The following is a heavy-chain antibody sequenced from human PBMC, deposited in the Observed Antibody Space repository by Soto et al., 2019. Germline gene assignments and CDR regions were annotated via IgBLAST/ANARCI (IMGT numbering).Heavy chain of an antibody. Sequence: QVQLVQSGAEVKKPGSSVKVSCKASGGTFSSYAISWVRQAPGQGLEWMGGIIPIFGTANYAQKFQGRVTITADESTSTAYMELISLRSEDTAVYYCAREFDYYDSSGYYYFDYWGQGTLVTVSS. J-gene: IGHJ4*02. CDR2: IIPIFGTA. CDR3: AREFDYYDSSGYYYFDY. D-gene: IGHD3-22*01. CDR1: GGTFSSYA. V-gene: IGHV1-69*01.